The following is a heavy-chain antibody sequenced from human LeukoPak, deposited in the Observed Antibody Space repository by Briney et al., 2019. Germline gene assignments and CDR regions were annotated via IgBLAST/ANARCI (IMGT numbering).Heavy chain of an antibody. CDR1: GRSITSNSYY. CDR3: ERASGSSWYNSYYYYMDV. Sequence: SETLSLTCTLSGRSITSNSYYWGWIRQPPGKGPEWIGSITYSGSTYYNPSLKRRVTISIDTSKNQCSLKLSSVTAAATATDYCERASGSSWYNSYYYYMDVWGKGTTVTISS. CDR2: ITYSGST. V-gene: IGHV4-39*07. D-gene: IGHD6-13*01. J-gene: IGHJ6*03.